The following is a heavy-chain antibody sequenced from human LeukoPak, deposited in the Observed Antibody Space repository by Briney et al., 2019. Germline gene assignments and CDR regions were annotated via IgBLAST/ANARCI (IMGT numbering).Heavy chain of an antibody. CDR1: GGSISSGGYY. CDR3: ARGDYYDSSGYYNYFDY. D-gene: IGHD3-22*01. Sequence: KPSETLSLTCTVSGGSISSGGYYWSWIRQHPGKGLEWIGYIYYSGSTYYNPSLKSRVTISVDTSKNQFSLKLSSVTAADTAVYYCARGDYYDSSGYYNYFDYWGQVTLVTVSS. J-gene: IGHJ4*02. CDR2: IYYSGST. V-gene: IGHV4-31*03.